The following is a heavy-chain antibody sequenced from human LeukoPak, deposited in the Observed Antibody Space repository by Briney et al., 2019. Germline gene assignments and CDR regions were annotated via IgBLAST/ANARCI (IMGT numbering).Heavy chain of an antibody. V-gene: IGHV4-59*01. J-gene: IGHJ3*02. CDR3: ARGKVTTSAFDI. D-gene: IGHD4-17*01. Sequence: SETLSLTCTVSGGSISSYYWSWVRQPPGKGLEWIGYIYYSGSTNYNPSPNRRVTISVDTSKNQFSLKLSSVTAADTAVYYCARGKVTTSAFDIWGQGTMVTVSS. CDR2: IYYSGST. CDR1: GGSISSYY.